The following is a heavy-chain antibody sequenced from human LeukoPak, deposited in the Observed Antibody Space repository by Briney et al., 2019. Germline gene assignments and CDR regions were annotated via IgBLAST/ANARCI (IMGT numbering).Heavy chain of an antibody. Sequence: ASVKVSCKASGYTFIGYYMHWVRQAPGQGLEWMGWINPKSGGTNYAQKFQGRVTVTRETAISTAYMELSRLRSDDTAVYYWAALMVRGVRDLSYWGQGTLVTVSS. CDR3: AALMVRGVRDLSY. V-gene: IGHV1-2*02. CDR1: GYTFIGYY. J-gene: IGHJ4*02. CDR2: INPKSGGT. D-gene: IGHD3-10*01.